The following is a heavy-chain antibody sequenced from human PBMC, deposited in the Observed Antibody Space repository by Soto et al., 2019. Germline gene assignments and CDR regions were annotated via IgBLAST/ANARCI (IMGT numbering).Heavy chain of an antibody. CDR3: TREAVGYCSGGSCYSWYYYYYGMDV. CDR2: IKQDGSEK. CDR1: GGTFSSYA. D-gene: IGHD2-15*01. Sequence: SCKASGGTFSSYAISWVRQAPGKGLEWVANIKQDGSEKYYVDSVKGRFTISRDNAKNSLYLQMNSLRAEDTAVYYCTREAVGYCSGGSCYSWYYYYYGMDVWGQGTTVTVSS. V-gene: IGHV3-7*01. J-gene: IGHJ6*02.